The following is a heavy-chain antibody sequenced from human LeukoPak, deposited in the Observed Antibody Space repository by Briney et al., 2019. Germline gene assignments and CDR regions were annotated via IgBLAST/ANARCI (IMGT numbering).Heavy chain of an antibody. V-gene: IGHV3-30-3*01. J-gene: IGHJ3*02. D-gene: IGHD6-19*01. CDR1: GFTFSSYA. Sequence: PGGSLRLSCAASGFTFSSYAMHWVRQAPGKGLEWVAVISYDGSNKYYADSVKGRFTISRDNSKNTLYLQMNSLRAEDTAVYYCARDGAVAGTINAFDIWGQGTMVTVSS. CDR2: ISYDGSNK. CDR3: ARDGAVAGTINAFDI.